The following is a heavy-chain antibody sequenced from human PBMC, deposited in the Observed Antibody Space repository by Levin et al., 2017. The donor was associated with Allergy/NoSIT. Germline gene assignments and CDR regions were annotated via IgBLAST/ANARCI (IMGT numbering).Heavy chain of an antibody. Sequence: SGPTLVKPTQTLTLTCTFSGFSLSTSGVGVGWIRQPPGKALEWLAVIYWDGDKRYSPSLKRRLTITKDTSKNQVALTMTNMDPVDTATYYCASGPIAAAPVYAFDSWGQGTMVTVSS. V-gene: IGHV2-5*02. CDR2: IYWDGDK. CDR1: GFSLSTSGVG. D-gene: IGHD6-13*01. CDR3: ASGPIAAAPVYAFDS. J-gene: IGHJ3*02.